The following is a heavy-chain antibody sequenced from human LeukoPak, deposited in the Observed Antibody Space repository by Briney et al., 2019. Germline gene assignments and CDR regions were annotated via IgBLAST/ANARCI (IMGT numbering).Heavy chain of an antibody. J-gene: IGHJ4*02. V-gene: IGHV1-69*13. D-gene: IGHD3-10*01. CDR2: IIAIFGTA. CDR1: GYTFTSYY. CDR3: AREADRYGGKNFDY. Sequence: GASVKVSCKASGYTFTSYYMHWVRQAPGQGLEWMGGIIAIFGTANYAQKFQGRVTITADESTSTAYMELSSLRSEDTAVYYCAREADRYGGKNFDYWGQGTLVTVSS.